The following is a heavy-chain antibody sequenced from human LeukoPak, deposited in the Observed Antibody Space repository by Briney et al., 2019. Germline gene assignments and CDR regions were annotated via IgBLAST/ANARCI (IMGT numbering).Heavy chain of an antibody. Sequence: SQTLSLTCTVSGGSISSGSYYWSWIRQPAGKGLEWIGRIYTSGSTNYNPSLKSRVTISVDTSKNQSSLKLSSVTAADTAVYYCARDPYYYYMDVWGKGTTVTVSS. CDR3: ARDPYYYYMDV. J-gene: IGHJ6*03. CDR1: GGSISSGSYY. CDR2: IYTSGST. V-gene: IGHV4-61*02.